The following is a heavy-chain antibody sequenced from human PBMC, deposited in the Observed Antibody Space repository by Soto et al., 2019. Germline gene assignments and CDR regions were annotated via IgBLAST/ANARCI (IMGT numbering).Heavy chain of an antibody. Sequence: QVQLVQSGAEVKKPGSSVKVSCKASGGSFRAFAITWVRQAPGQGLEWVGGIIALFGTTNYAQKFHGRVTITADEPTSTAYMEPSSLRSEDTAVYYCARTACSGIDCSDYIYYGMDVWGQGTAVAVSS. D-gene: IGHD2-15*01. V-gene: IGHV1-69*01. CDR1: GGSFRAFA. J-gene: IGHJ6*02. CDR2: IIALFGTT. CDR3: ARTACSGIDCSDYIYYGMDV.